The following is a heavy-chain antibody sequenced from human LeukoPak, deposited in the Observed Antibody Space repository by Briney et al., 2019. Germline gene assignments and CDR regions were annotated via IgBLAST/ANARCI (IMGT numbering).Heavy chain of an antibody. CDR3: ARGGGSLHVELWDLDI. J-gene: IGHJ3*02. CDR2: MNPNSGNT. Sequence: ASVKVSCKASGYTFTSYDINWVRQATGQGLEWMGWMNPNSGNTGYAQKFQGRVTMTRNTSISTAYMELSSLRSEDTAVYYCARGGGSLHVELWDLDIWGQGTMVTVSS. V-gene: IGHV1-8*01. D-gene: IGHD1-26*01. CDR1: GYTFTSYD.